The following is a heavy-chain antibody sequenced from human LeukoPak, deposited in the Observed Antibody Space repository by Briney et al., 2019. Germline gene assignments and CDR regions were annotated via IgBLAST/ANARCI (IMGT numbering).Heavy chain of an antibody. CDR1: GFTFSNSA. CDR3: AKGIYSSGWSYFDY. D-gene: IGHD6-19*01. V-gene: IGHV3-23*01. J-gene: IGHJ4*01. CDR2: LSGSGITT. Sequence: QSGGSLRLSSAASGFTFSNSAMSWVRQAPGKGLEWVSTLSGSGITTYYADSVTGRFTISRDNSKNTLYLQMNSLRAEDTAVYYCAKGIYSSGWSYFDYWGHGTLVTVSS.